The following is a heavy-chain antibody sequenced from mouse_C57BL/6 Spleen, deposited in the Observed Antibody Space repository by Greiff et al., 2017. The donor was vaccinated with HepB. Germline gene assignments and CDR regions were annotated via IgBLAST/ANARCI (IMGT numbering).Heavy chain of an antibody. V-gene: IGHV5-17*01. CDR1: GFTFSDYG. J-gene: IGHJ4*01. CDR3: ARRYGYGSGLMDY. CDR2: ISSGSSTI. Sequence: EVQVVESGGGLVKPGGSLKLSCAASGFTFSDYGMHWVRQAPEKGLEWVAYISSGSSTIYYADTVKGRFTISRDNAKNILFLQMTSLRSEDTAMYYCARRYGYGSGLMDYWGQGTSVTVSS. D-gene: IGHD2-2*01.